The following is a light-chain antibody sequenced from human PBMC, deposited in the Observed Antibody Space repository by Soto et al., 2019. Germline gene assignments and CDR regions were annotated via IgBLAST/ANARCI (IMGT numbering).Light chain of an antibody. J-gene: IGKJ2*01. Sequence: EIVLTQSPGTLSLSPGERATLSCRASQSVSSSYLAWYQQKPGQAPRLLIYGASSRATGIPDRFSGSGSGTDFTLTISRLGPEDFAVYYCQQYGSSPRTFGQGTNQEIK. V-gene: IGKV3-20*01. CDR2: GAS. CDR3: QQYGSSPRT. CDR1: QSVSSSY.